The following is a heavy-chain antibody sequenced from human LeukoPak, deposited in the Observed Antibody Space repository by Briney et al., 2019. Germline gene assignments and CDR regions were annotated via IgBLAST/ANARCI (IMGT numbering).Heavy chain of an antibody. CDR1: GFTFSNAW. CDR3: TTDLRYFDRTGFAFDV. J-gene: IGHJ4*02. V-gene: IGHV3-15*01. D-gene: IGHD3-9*01. CDR2: ITSKTDGGTT. Sequence: PGGSLRLSCAASGFTFSNAWMSWVRQAPGKGLEWVGRITSKTDGGTTDYVAPVKGRFTISRDDAKNTLYLQMNSLKTDDTAVYYCTTDLRYFDRTGFAFDVWGQGTLITVSS.